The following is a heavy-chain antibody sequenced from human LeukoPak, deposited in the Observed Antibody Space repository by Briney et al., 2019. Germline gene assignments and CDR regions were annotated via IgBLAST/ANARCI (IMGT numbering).Heavy chain of an antibody. CDR1: GGSISSYY. J-gene: IGHJ5*02. D-gene: IGHD6-6*01. CDR3: ARWYKYSSSWSPVNWFDP. Sequence: PSETLSLTCTVSGGSISSYYWSWIRRPPGKGLEWIGYIYYSGSTNYNPSLKSRVTISVDTSKNQFSLKLSSVTAADTAVYYCARWYKYSSSWSPVNWFDPWGQGTLVTVSS. CDR2: IYYSGST. V-gene: IGHV4-59*01.